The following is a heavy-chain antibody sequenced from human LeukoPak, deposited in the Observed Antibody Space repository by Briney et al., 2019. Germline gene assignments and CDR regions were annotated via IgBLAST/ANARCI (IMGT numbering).Heavy chain of an antibody. CDR1: GFTFNNYA. Sequence: GGSLRLSCAASGFTFNNYAMRWFRQAPGKGLEWVPAITNTGGTTYYADSVKGRFTISRDNSKNTLYLQVNSLRAEDTAAYYCAKSEGSSSARRFDYWGQGTLVTVSS. D-gene: IGHD6-19*01. V-gene: IGHV3-23*01. CDR2: ITNTGGTT. J-gene: IGHJ4*02. CDR3: AKSEGSSSARRFDY.